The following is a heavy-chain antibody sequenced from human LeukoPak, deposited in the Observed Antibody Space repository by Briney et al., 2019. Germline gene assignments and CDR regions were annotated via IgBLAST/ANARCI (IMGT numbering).Heavy chain of an antibody. Sequence: PGGSLRLSCAASGFTFSSYSMTWVRQAPGKGLEWVSSISSSSSYIYYADSVKGRFTISRGNAKNSLYLQMNSLRAEDTAVYYCARVAYDFWSAYYFDYWGQGTLVTVSS. J-gene: IGHJ4*02. CDR1: GFTFSSYS. V-gene: IGHV3-21*01. D-gene: IGHD3-3*01. CDR2: ISSSSSYI. CDR3: ARVAYDFWSAYYFDY.